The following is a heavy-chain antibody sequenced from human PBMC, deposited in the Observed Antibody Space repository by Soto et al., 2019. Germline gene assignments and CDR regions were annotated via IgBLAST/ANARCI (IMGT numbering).Heavy chain of an antibody. D-gene: IGHD3-3*01. V-gene: IGHV5-10-1*01. Sequence: GESLKISCKGSGYSFTSYWISWVRQMPGKGLEWMGRIDPSDSYTNYSPSFQGHVTISADKSISTAYLQWSSLKASDTAMYYCARPRSTIFNWFDPWGQGTLVTVYS. CDR2: IDPSDSYT. CDR3: ARPRSTIFNWFDP. J-gene: IGHJ5*02. CDR1: GYSFTSYW.